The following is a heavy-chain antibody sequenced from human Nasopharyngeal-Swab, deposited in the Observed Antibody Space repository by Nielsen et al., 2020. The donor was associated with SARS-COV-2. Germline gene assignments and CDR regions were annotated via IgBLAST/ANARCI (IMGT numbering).Heavy chain of an antibody. CDR3: ASGGAGGVIVTYYFDY. Sequence: WVRQAPGQGLEWMGWMNPNSGNTGYAQKFQGRVTMSRDTSISTAYMELNSLTSEDTAVYYCASGGAGGVIVTYYFDYWGQGTLVTVSS. CDR2: MNPNSGNT. J-gene: IGHJ4*02. V-gene: IGHV1-8*01. D-gene: IGHD3-16*02.